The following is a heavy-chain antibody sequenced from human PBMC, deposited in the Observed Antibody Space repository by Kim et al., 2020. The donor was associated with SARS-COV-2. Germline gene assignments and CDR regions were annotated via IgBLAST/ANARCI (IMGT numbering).Heavy chain of an antibody. J-gene: IGHJ4*02. D-gene: IGHD5-12*01. CDR3: ARSGGRDGYNYGY. CDR2: INPNSGGT. CDR1: GYTFTGYY. Sequence: ASVKVSCKASGYTFTGYYMHWVRQAPGQGLEWMGWINPNSGGTNYAQKFQGRVTMTRDTSISTAYMELSRLRSDDTAVYYCARSGGRDGYNYGYWGQGTRVTVSS. V-gene: IGHV1-2*02.